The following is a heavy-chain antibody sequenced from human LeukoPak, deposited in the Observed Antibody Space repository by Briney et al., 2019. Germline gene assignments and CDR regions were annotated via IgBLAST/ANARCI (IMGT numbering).Heavy chain of an antibody. J-gene: IGHJ6*02. CDR1: GGSFSGYY. D-gene: IGHD3-3*01. V-gene: IGHV4-34*01. Sequence: PSETLSLTCAVYGGSFSGYYWSWIRQPPGKGLEWIGEINHSGSTNYNPSLKSRVTISVDTSKNQFSLKLSSVTAADTAVYYCARGPGFDFWSGYPRNEYGMDVWGQGTTVTVSS. CDR2: INHSGST. CDR3: ARGPGFDFWSGYPRNEYGMDV.